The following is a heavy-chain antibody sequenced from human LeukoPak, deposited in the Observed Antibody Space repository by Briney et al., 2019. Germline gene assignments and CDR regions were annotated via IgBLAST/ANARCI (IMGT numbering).Heavy chain of an antibody. CDR3: ARGGQWNEGYCSSTSCYTTRWFDP. V-gene: IGHV4-34*01. CDR1: GGSFSGYY. J-gene: IGHJ5*02. Sequence: SETLSLTCAVYGGSFSGYYWSWIRQPPGKGLEWIGEINHSGSTNYNPSLKSRVTISVDTSKNQFSLKLSSVTAADTAVYYCARGGQWNEGYCSSTSCYTTRWFDPWGQEPWSPSPQ. D-gene: IGHD2-2*02. CDR2: INHSGST.